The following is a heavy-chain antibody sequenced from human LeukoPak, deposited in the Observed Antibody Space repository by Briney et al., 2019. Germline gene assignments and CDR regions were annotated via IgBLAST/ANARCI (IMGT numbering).Heavy chain of an antibody. J-gene: IGHJ4*02. CDR3: ASTSYGYRTSWSHDY. D-gene: IGHD5-18*01. CDR1: GDSINNNHYY. Sequence: SETLSLTCAVSGDSINNNHYYWAWIRQPPGEGLEWIGSIYHSGAASYNPSRKNRVIMSVDASKTHFSLKLSSVTAADTAVYYCASTSYGYRTSWSHDYWGQGILVTVSP. V-gene: IGHV4-39*02. CDR2: IYHSGAA.